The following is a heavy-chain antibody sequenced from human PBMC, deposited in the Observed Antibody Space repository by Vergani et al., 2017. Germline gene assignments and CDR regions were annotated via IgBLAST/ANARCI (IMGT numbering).Heavy chain of an antibody. J-gene: IGHJ3*02. CDR2: IYSGGST. Sequence: EVQLLESGGGLVQPGGSLRLSCAASGFTFSSYAMSWVRQAPGKGLEWVSVIYSGGSTYYADSVKGRFTISRDNSKNTLYLQMNSLRAEDTAVYYCAREGVSHAFDIWGQGTMVTVSS. CDR1: GFTFSSYA. D-gene: IGHD2/OR15-2a*01. V-gene: IGHV3-66*01. CDR3: AREGVSHAFDI.